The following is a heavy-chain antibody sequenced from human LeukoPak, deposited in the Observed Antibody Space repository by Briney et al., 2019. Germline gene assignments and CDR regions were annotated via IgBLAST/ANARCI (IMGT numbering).Heavy chain of an antibody. CDR3: ARRAGAYSHPYDY. J-gene: IGHJ4*02. D-gene: IGHD4/OR15-4a*01. CDR1: GFTVGSNS. V-gene: IGHV3-53*01. Sequence: GGSLRLSCTVSGFTVGSNSMSWVRQAPGKGLEWVSFIYSGTIHYSDSVKGRFTISRDSSKNTLYLQMNSLRAEDTAVYYCARRAGAYSHPYDYWGQGTLVTVSS. CDR2: IYSGTI.